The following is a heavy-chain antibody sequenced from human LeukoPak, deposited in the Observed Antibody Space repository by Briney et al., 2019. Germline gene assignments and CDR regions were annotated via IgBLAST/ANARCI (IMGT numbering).Heavy chain of an antibody. CDR1: GFTFSSYG. CDR2: IRYDGSNK. Sequence: GGSLRLSCAASGFTFSSYGMHWVRQAPGKGLEWVAFIRYDGSNKYYADSVKGRFTISRDNSKNTLYLQMNSLRAEDTAVYYCARDSHSGWYADAFDIWGQGTMVTVSS. V-gene: IGHV3-30*02. D-gene: IGHD6-19*01. J-gene: IGHJ3*02. CDR3: ARDSHSGWYADAFDI.